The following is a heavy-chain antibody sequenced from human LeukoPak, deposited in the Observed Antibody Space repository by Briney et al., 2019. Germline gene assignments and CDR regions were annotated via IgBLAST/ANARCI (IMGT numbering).Heavy chain of an antibody. CDR3: ARHGLLAEYSSSWYRFLNYFDY. J-gene: IGHJ4*02. CDR2: IYHSGST. D-gene: IGHD6-13*01. CDR1: GYSISSGYY. Sequence: SETLSLTCTVSGYSISSGYYWGWIRQPPGKGLEWIGSIYHSGSTYYNPSLKSRVTISVDTSKNQFSLKLSSVTAADTAVYYCARHGLLAEYSSSWYRFLNYFDYWGQGTLVTVSS. V-gene: IGHV4-38-2*02.